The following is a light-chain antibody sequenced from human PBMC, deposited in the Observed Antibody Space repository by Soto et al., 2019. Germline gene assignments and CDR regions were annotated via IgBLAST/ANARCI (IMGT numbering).Light chain of an antibody. CDR3: SSYTTSSTLV. Sequence: QSALTQPASVSGSPGQSITISCTGTSSDVGGYNYVSWYQQHPGKAPKLMIYEVSNRPSGVSNRFSGSKSGNTASLTISGLQAEDEADYYCSSYTTSSTLVFGGGPKVTAL. CDR1: SSDVGGYNY. V-gene: IGLV2-14*01. J-gene: IGLJ3*02. CDR2: EVS.